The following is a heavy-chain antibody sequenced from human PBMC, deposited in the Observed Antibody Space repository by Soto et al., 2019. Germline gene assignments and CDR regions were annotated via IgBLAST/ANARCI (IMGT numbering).Heavy chain of an antibody. Sequence: EVQLLESGGGLVQPGGSLRLSCAASGFTFSSLAMIWVRQAPGKGLQWVSMITNGGGGGIYYADSVKGRFTISRDNSKNTLYLQMNSLRAEDTAVYYCAKAAGQQLVAYYFDSWGQGTLVTVSS. D-gene: IGHD6-13*01. J-gene: IGHJ4*02. CDR3: AKAAGQQLVAYYFDS. CDR1: GFTFSSLA. V-gene: IGHV3-23*01. CDR2: TNGGGGGI.